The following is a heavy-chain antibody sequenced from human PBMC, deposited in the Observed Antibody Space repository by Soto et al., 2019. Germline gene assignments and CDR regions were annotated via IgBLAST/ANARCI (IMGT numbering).Heavy chain of an antibody. CDR3: ATTPICSGGSCYSRPLDY. CDR1: GYTFTSYA. D-gene: IGHD2-15*01. J-gene: IGHJ4*02. CDR2: INAGNGNT. V-gene: IGHV1-3*01. Sequence: ASVKVSWKASGYTFTSYAMHWVRQAPGQRLEWMGWINAGNGNTKYSQKFQGRVTITRDTSASTAYMELSSLRSEDTAVYYCATTPICSGGSCYSRPLDYWGQGTLVTVSS.